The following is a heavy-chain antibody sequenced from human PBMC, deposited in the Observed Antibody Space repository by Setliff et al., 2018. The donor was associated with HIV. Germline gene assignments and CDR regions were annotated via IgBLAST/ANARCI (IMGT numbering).Heavy chain of an antibody. Sequence: GASVKVSCKASGYTFSGRYIHWVRQAPGQGLEWMGWINPNGGETNFAHKFQGRVTLTSDTSISTAYMELLRLRSDDTSVFYCVRGGDYCSSTSCYDPFDSWGQGTPVT. CDR1: GYTFSGRY. V-gene: IGHV1-2*02. CDR3: VRGGDYCSSTSCYDPFDS. J-gene: IGHJ4*02. CDR2: INPNGGET. D-gene: IGHD2-2*01.